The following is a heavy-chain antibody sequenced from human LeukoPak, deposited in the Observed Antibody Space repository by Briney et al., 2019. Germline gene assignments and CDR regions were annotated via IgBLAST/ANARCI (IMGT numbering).Heavy chain of an antibody. J-gene: IGHJ4*02. V-gene: IGHV3-30*18. D-gene: IGHD6-13*01. Sequence: GGSLRLSCAASGFTFSTYWMGWVRQAPGKGLERVAVISYDGSNKYYADSVKGRFTISRDNSKNTMYLQMNSLRAEDTAVYYCAKAGDSSSWYYFDYWGQGTLVTVSS. CDR1: GFTFSTYW. CDR3: AKAGDSSSWYYFDY. CDR2: ISYDGSNK.